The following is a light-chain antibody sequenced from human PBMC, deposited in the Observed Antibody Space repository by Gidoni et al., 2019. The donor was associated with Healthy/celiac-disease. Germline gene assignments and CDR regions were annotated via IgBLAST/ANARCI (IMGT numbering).Light chain of an antibody. V-gene: IGKV1-39*01. CDR1: QSISSY. CDR3: QQSYNTPYT. CDR2: AAS. Sequence: IQLTQSPSSLSASVGDRVTITCRASQSISSYLNWYQQKPGKAHKLLIYAASSVKSVVPSRFSGSGSGTDSTLTISSLQPEDVATYYCQQSYNTPYTFGQGTKLEIK. J-gene: IGKJ2*01.